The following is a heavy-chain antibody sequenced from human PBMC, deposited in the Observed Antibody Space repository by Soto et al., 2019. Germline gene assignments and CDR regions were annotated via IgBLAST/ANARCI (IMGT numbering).Heavy chain of an antibody. CDR1: GYSFSDYW. CDR3: VRPTGIKYYMDV. D-gene: IGHD1-20*01. V-gene: IGHV5-51*03. Sequence: EVQLVQSGVELKKPGDSLRISCEGSGYSFSDYWIAWVRQMPGKGLEWMGMVYPGDSETRYSPSFQGQVTISADKSMKTAYLHGRSLKASDTAIYYCVRPTGIKYYMDVWGTGATVTVSS. J-gene: IGHJ6*03. CDR2: VYPGDSET.